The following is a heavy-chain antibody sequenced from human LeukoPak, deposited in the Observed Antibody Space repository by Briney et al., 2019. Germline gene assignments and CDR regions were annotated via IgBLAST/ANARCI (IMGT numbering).Heavy chain of an antibody. CDR1: GYTFTSYD. D-gene: IGHD3-10*01. J-gene: IGHJ4*02. CDR3: ARGVGGVRGILTRYYFDY. CDR2: MNPNSGNT. V-gene: IGHV1-8*01. Sequence: ASVKVSCKASGYTFTSYDINWVRQATGQGLEWMGWMNPNSGNTGYAQKFQGRVTMTRNTSISTAYMELSSLRSEDTAVYYCARGVGGVRGILTRYYFDYWGQGTLVTVSS.